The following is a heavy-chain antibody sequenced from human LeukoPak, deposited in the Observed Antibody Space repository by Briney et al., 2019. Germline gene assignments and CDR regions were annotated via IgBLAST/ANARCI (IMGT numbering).Heavy chain of an antibody. CDR1: GGSISSSGYY. D-gene: IGHD1-26*01. J-gene: IGHJ5*02. V-gene: IGHV4-39*01. Sequence: SETLSLTCTVSGGSISSSGYYWGWIRQPPGKGLEWIASIYYSGSTYYNPSLKSRVTISVDTSKNQLSLKLCSLTAADTAVYYCARHEYSGSYYGLSWFDPWGQGTLVTVSS. CDR2: IYYSGST. CDR3: ARHEYSGSYYGLSWFDP.